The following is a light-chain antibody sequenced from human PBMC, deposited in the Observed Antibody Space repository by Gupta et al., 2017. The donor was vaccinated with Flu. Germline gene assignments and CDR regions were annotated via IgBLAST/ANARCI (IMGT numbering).Light chain of an antibody. CDR1: QSITSW. CDR2: RTS. CDR3: QQYSSFT. J-gene: IGKJ3*01. V-gene: IGKV1-5*03. Sequence: DIQMTQSPSTLSASVGDRVTISFRASQSITSWVAWFQQTPGRAPKLLIYRTSSLQTGVPSRFSGSGSGTEFTLTISSLQPDDFATYYCQQYSSFTFGPGTTVDMK.